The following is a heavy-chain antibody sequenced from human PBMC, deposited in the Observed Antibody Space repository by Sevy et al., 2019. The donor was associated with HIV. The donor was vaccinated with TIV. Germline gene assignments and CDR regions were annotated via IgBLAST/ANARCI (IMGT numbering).Heavy chain of an antibody. V-gene: IGHV3-7*03. CDR1: GFTFSSYW. Sequence: GGSLRLSYAASGFTFSSYWMSWVRQAPGKGLEWVANIKQDGSEKYYVDSVKGRFTISRDNAKNSLYLQMNSLRAEDTAVYYCARYIVVVPAAIEFPSGMDVWGQGTTVTVSS. D-gene: IGHD2-2*01. CDR3: ARYIVVVPAAIEFPSGMDV. J-gene: IGHJ6*02. CDR2: IKQDGSEK.